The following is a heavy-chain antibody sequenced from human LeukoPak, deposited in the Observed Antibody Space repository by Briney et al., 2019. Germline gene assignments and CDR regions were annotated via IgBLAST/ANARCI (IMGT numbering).Heavy chain of an antibody. J-gene: IGHJ5*02. D-gene: IGHD6-13*01. Sequence: PGGSLRLSCAASGFTFSNFAMMWVRQASGTGLQSVSTITGYGATFYADSVRGRFTIFRDTSMNTLFLQMNSLGAEDTAVYYCAKGAAAGKVDWFDPWGQGTLVTVSS. CDR3: AKGAAAGKVDWFDP. CDR1: GFTFSNFA. V-gene: IGHV3-23*01. CDR2: ITGYGAT.